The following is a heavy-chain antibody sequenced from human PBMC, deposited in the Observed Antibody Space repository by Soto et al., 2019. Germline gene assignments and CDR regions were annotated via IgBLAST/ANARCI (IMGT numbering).Heavy chain of an antibody. CDR2: ISYDGSNK. Sequence: QVQLVESGGGVVQPGRSLRLSCAASGFTFSSYAMHWVRQAPGKGLEWVAVISYDGSNKYYADSVKGRFTISRDNSKNTLYLQMNSLRAEDTAVYYCASGVTVTIDYWGQGTLVTVSS. D-gene: IGHD4-17*01. CDR3: ASGVTVTIDY. J-gene: IGHJ4*02. CDR1: GFTFSSYA. V-gene: IGHV3-30-3*01.